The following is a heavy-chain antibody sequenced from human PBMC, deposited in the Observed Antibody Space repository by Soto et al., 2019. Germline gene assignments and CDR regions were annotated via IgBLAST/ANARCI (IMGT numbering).Heavy chain of an antibody. D-gene: IGHD4-4*01. V-gene: IGHV3-23*01. CDR1: GFTFSSYA. J-gene: IGHJ6*03. CDR3: AKDRKVTNADYYYYYYMDV. CDR2: ISGSGGST. Sequence: GSLRLSCAASGFTFSSYAMSWVRQAPGKGLEWVSAISGSGGSTYYADSVKGRFTISRDNSKNTLYLQMNSLRAEDTAVYYCAKDRKVTNADYYYYYYMDVWGKGTTVTVSS.